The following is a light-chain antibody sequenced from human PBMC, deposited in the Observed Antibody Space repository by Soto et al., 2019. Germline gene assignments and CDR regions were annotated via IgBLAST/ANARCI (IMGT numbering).Light chain of an antibody. CDR3: QQYNSYLLT. CDR1: QSISSW. Sequence: DIQMTQSPSTLSASVGDRVTITCRASQSISSWLAWYQQKPGKAPKLLIYDASSLESGVPSRFSGSESGTEFTLTISSLQPDDFETYYCQQYNSYLLTLGGGTKVDI. CDR2: DAS. V-gene: IGKV1-5*01. J-gene: IGKJ4*01.